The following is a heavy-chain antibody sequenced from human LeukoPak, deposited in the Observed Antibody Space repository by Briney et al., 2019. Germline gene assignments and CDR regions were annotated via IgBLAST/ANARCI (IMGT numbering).Heavy chain of an antibody. Sequence: ASVKVSCKASGYTFTSYGISWVRQAPGQGLEWMGWISAYNGNTNYAQKLQGRVTMTTDTSTSTAYMELRSLRSDDTAMYYCARHRDFWSKPDAFDIWGQGTMVTVSS. V-gene: IGHV1-18*01. D-gene: IGHD3-3*01. J-gene: IGHJ3*02. CDR1: GYTFTSYG. CDR2: ISAYNGNT. CDR3: ARHRDFWSKPDAFDI.